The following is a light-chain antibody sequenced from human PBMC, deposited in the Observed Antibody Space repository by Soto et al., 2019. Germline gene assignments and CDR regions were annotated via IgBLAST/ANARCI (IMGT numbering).Light chain of an antibody. CDR1: KLGERF. CDR2: QDT. Sequence: SYELTQPPSVSVSPGQTASITCSGDKLGERFACWYQQKAGQSPVMVIYQDTKRPSGIPERFSGSNSGNTATLTISGTQAMDEADYYCQAWDSSTGVVFGGGTTLTVL. J-gene: IGLJ2*01. V-gene: IGLV3-1*01. CDR3: QAWDSSTGVV.